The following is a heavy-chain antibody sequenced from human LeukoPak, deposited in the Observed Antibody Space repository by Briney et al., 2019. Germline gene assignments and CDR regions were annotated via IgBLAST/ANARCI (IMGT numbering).Heavy chain of an antibody. Sequence: GESLKISCKGSGYSFTSYWIGWVRQMPGKGLEWMGIIYPGDSDTRYSPSFQGQVTISADKSISTAYLQWSSLKASDTAMYYCARLAAAESGYYGMDVWGQGTTVTVSS. CDR2: IYPGDSDT. CDR3: ARLAAAESGYYGMDV. CDR1: GYSFTSYW. J-gene: IGHJ6*02. D-gene: IGHD6-13*01. V-gene: IGHV5-51*01.